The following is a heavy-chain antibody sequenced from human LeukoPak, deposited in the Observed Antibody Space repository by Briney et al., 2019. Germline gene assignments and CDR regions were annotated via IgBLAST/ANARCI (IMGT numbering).Heavy chain of an antibody. CDR1: VYTFTGHY. V-gene: IGHV1-2*02. CDR3: TGGATAPVY. CDR2: INPNSGGT. D-gene: IGHD5-12*01. Sequence: ASVKVSCKSSVYTFTGHYMQGVRQAPGQGLEWMVWINPNSGGTNYALKFQGRVTMTRNTPISTAVMEPGGMTSDDTAVYYCTGGATAPVYWGQGTLVTVSS. J-gene: IGHJ4*02.